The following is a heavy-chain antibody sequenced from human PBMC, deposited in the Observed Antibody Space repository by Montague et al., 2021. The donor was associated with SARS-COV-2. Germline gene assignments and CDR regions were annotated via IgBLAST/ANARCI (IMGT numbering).Heavy chain of an antibody. Sequence: SETLSLTCAVYGGSFSGYYWSWIRQPPGKGLEWIGEINHSGSTNXXPSLKSRVTISVDTSKNQFSLKLSSVTAADTAVYYCAREASRGITIFGVVTASYYFDYWGQEPWSPSPQ. CDR1: GGSFSGYY. J-gene: IGHJ4*01. V-gene: IGHV4-34*01. CDR3: AREASRGITIFGVVTASYYFDY. D-gene: IGHD3-3*01. CDR2: INHSGST.